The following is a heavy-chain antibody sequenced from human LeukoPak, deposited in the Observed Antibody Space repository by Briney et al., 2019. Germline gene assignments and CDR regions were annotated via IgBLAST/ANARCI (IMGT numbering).Heavy chain of an antibody. CDR1: GGSISSYY. D-gene: IGHD3-10*01. Sequence: SETLSLTCTVSGGSISSYYWSWIRQPPGKGLEWTGSIDHSGSTYYNPSLKSRITISVDTSKNQFSLKLSSVTAADTAVYYCARERRSGDAFDIWGQGTMVTVSS. J-gene: IGHJ3*02. CDR3: ARERRSGDAFDI. V-gene: IGHV4-59*12. CDR2: IDHSGST.